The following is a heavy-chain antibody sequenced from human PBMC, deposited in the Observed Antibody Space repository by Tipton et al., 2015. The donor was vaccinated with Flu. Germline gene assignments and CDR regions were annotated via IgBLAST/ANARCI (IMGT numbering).Heavy chain of an antibody. CDR2: INPGNGNT. V-gene: IGHV1-3*01. CDR1: GYTFTNYD. CDR3: AREIDRAADRYFDY. D-gene: IGHD6-6*01. Sequence: QLVQSGAEVKKPGASVNVSCKASGYTFTNYDMHWVRQAPGRRPEWMGWINPGNGNTKYSQKFQGRVTITRDTSASTVYMDLSSLRSEDTAVYYCAREIDRAADRYFDYWGQGTLVTVSS. J-gene: IGHJ4*02.